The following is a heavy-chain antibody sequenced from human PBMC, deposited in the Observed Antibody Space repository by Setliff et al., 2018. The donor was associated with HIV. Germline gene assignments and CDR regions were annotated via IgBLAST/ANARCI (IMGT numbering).Heavy chain of an antibody. CDR3: ARHDSGGSCYPPGFDP. CDR1: GYSISSGYY. D-gene: IGHD2-15*01. J-gene: IGHJ5*02. V-gene: IGHV4-38-2*01. Sequence: SETLSLTCAVSGYSISSGYYWGWIRQPPGKGLEWVGSIYHSGTTYYNPSLKSRVTISVDTSKNQFSLKLSSVTAADTAVYYCARHDSGGSCYPPGFDPWGQGTLVTVSS. CDR2: IYHSGTT.